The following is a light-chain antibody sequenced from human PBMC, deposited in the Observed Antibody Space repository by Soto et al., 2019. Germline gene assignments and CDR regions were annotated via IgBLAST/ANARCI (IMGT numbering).Light chain of an antibody. CDR1: SSDVGAYNS. CDR3: CSSAPESTYV. J-gene: IGLJ1*01. V-gene: IGLV2-23*01. Sequence: QSVLAQPASVSGSPGQSITISCTGTSSDVGAYNSVSWYQQHPHRAPQVIIYKGTQRPSGVSNRFSGSTSGNAASLTISALQADDAADYFCCSSAPESTYVFGAGTKLTVL. CDR2: KGT.